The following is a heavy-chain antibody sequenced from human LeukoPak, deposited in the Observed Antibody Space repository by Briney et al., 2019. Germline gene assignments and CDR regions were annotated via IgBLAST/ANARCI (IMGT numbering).Heavy chain of an antibody. J-gene: IGHJ6*03. CDR2: IYTSGST. D-gene: IGHD2-15*01. V-gene: IGHV4-4*07. Sequence: SETLSLTCTVSGGSISSYYWSWTRQPAGKGLEWIGRIYTSGSTNYNPSLKSRVTMSVDTSKNQFSLKLSSVTAADAAVYYCARGPPVGYCSGGSCYSRDYYYYMDVWGKGTTVTVSS. CDR3: ARGPPVGYCSGGSCYSRDYYYYMDV. CDR1: GGSISSYY.